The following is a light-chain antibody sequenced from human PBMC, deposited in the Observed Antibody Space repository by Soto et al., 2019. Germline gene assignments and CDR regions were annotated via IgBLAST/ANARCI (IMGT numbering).Light chain of an antibody. CDR2: EVS. J-gene: IGLJ1*01. CDR3: SSYTSSSTDV. CDR1: SSDVGGYDY. Sequence: QSALTQPASVSGSPGQSITISCTGTSSDVGGYDYVSWYQHHPGKAPKLTIYEVSNRPSGASNRFSGSKSGNTASLTISGLQAEDEAEYYCSSYTSSSTDVFGTGTKVTVL. V-gene: IGLV2-14*01.